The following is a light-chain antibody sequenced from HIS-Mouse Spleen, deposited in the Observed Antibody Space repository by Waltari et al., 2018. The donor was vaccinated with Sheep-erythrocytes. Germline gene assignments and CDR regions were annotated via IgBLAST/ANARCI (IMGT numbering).Light chain of an antibody. J-gene: IGLJ3*02. Sequence: QSALTQPASVSGSPGQSITISCTGTSSYVGSDNLVSLYQQHPGKAPKLMIYEGSKRPSGVSNRFSGSKSGNTASLTISGLQAEDEADYYCCSYAGSSTPWVFGGGTKLTVL. CDR2: EGS. CDR3: CSYAGSSTPWV. V-gene: IGLV2-23*01. CDR1: SSYVGSDNL.